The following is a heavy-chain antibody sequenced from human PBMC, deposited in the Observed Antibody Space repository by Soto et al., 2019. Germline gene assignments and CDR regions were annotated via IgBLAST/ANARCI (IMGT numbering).Heavy chain of an antibody. J-gene: IGHJ6*02. CDR1: GFSLSTNGMC. CDR2: IDWDDDK. D-gene: IGHD1-7*01. Sequence: ESGPTLVNPTQTLTLTCTFSGFSLSTNGMCVSWFRQSPGKALEWLALIDWDDDKYYSTSLKTRLTISMDTSKNQVVLTMTNMDPVDTATFYCARLTSSTGTSNYFYYGMDVWGQGTTVTVSS. CDR3: ARLTSSTGTSNYFYYGMDV. V-gene: IGHV2-70*01.